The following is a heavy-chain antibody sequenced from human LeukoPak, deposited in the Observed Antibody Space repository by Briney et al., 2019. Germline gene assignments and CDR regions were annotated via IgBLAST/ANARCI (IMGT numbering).Heavy chain of an antibody. CDR2: VNEDGSEQ. CDR1: GYTFTNNW. V-gene: IGHV3-7*01. Sequence: PGGSLRLSCEASGYTFTNNWMTWFRQAPGKGLEWVANVNEDGSEQNYLDSVKGRFTISRDNAKNSVYLQMNNLRVEDTAVYYCARGRGWIDPWGQGTLVTVSS. D-gene: IGHD5-24*01. CDR3: ARGRGWIDP. J-gene: IGHJ5*02.